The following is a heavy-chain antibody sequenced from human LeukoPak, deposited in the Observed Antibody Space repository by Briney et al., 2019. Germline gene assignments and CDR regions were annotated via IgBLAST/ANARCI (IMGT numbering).Heavy chain of an antibody. CDR2: IKQDGSEK. Sequence: LPGGSLRLSCVGSGSTFSDYWMSWVRQAPGKGLEWVANIKQDGSEKDYVDALKGRFTISRDNAKNSLYLQMNSLRAEDTAVYYCARWLELMRNFDWWGQGTLVTVSS. J-gene: IGHJ4*02. CDR3: ARWLELMRNFDW. D-gene: IGHD5-24*01. CDR1: GSTFSDYW. V-gene: IGHV3-7*01.